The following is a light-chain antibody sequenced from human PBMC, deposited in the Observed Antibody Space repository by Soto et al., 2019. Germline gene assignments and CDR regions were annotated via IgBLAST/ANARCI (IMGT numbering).Light chain of an antibody. CDR1: QSVDTY. CDR2: DAS. V-gene: IGKV3-11*01. J-gene: IGKJ4*01. CDR3: QQRSNWPPLT. Sequence: EIVLTQSPVTLSLSPGERATLSCRASQSVDTYLAWYQQKPGQPPRLLIYDASNRAAGVPDRFTGSGSGTDVTLTITSILQGDVCVYYCQQRSNWPPLTVGGGTKVEIK.